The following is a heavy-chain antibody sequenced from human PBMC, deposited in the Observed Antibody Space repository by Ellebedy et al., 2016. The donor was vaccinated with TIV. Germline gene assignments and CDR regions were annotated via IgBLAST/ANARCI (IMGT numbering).Heavy chain of an antibody. V-gene: IGHV3-11*01. CDR1: GFTFSDYY. J-gene: IGHJ4*02. CDR3: ARRDKGGATMKAFDY. Sequence: PGGSLRLSCAASGFTFSDYYMNWIRQAPGKGLEWVSYISNSGSTIYYADPVKGRFTISRDNAKNSLYLQMNSLRADDTAVYYCARRDKGGATMKAFDYWGQGTLVTVSS. CDR2: ISNSGSTI. D-gene: IGHD1-26*01.